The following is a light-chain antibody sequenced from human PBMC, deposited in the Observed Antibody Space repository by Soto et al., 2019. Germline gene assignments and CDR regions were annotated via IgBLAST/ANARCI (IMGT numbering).Light chain of an antibody. CDR3: AAWDDSLNGVV. Sequence: QSVLTQPPSASGTPGQRVTISCSGSSSNIGSHTVNWYQQLPGTAPKLLIYTNNQRPSGVPDRFSGSKSGTSASLAISGLQSEDEADYYCAAWDDSLNGVVFGGGTKLTVI. CDR1: SSNIGSHT. J-gene: IGLJ2*01. CDR2: TNN. V-gene: IGLV1-44*01.